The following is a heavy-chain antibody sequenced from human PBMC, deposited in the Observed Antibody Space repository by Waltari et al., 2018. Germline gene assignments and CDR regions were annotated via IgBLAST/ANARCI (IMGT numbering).Heavy chain of an antibody. CDR3: ARAPSGYDYVWGRLYWYFDL. V-gene: IGHV1-69*05. CDR2: IIPIFGTA. Sequence: QVQLVQSGAEVKKPGSSVKVSCKASGGTFSSYAISWVRQAPGQGLEWMGGIIPIFGTANYAQKFQGRVTSTTDESTSTAYMELSSLRSEDTAVYYCARAPSGYDYVWGRLYWYFDLWGRGTLVTVSS. J-gene: IGHJ2*01. D-gene: IGHD3-16*01. CDR1: GGTFSSYA.